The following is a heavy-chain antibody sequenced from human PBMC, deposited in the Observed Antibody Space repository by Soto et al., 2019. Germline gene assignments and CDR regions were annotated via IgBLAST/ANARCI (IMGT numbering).Heavy chain of an antibody. J-gene: IGHJ3*02. D-gene: IGHD3-16*01. CDR3: ARASDYDATLNDAFDI. V-gene: IGHV4-31*03. Sequence: QVQLQESGPGLVKPSQTLSLTCTVSGGSLSSRGYYWTWIRQHPGKGLEWIGYIFHSGSPYYNPSLKSRVSISVDTSKNQFSLELSSVSAADTAVYFCARASDYDATLNDAFDIWGQGTMVTVSS. CDR1: GGSLSSRGYY. CDR2: IFHSGSP.